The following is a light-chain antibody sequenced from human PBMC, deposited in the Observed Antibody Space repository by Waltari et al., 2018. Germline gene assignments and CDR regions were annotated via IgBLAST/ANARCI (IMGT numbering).Light chain of an antibody. CDR2: GAY. CDR3: QHYDGWPPSYT. V-gene: IGKV3-15*01. Sequence: DIVITQSPATLSVSPGERVTLSCRAIQSISSNLAWYQQGPGQAPKLLIYGAYNRATGIPARFSGSGSGTEFTLTISSLQSGDFAVYFCQHYDGWPPSYTFGQGTKLEIK. J-gene: IGKJ2*01. CDR1: QSISSN.